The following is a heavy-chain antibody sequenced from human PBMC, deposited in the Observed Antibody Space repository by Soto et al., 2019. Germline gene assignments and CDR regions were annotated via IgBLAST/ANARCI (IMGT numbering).Heavy chain of an antibody. V-gene: IGHV3-21*01. CDR1: GFTFSSYS. CDR3: ASDAQSYDFWSGYYDAFDS. J-gene: IGHJ3*02. CDR2: ISSSSSYI. Sequence: GGSLRLSCAASGFTFSSYSMNWVRQAPGKGLEWVSSISSSSSYIYYADSVKGRFTISRDNAKNSLYLQMNSLRAEDTAVYYCASDAQSYDFWSGYYDAFDSWGQGTMVTVSS. D-gene: IGHD3-3*01.